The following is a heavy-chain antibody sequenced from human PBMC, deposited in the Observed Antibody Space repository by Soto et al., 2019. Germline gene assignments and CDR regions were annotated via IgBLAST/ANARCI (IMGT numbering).Heavy chain of an antibody. D-gene: IGHD1-1*01. CDR2: INYSGSI. CDR3: ARSAGYTYSFTPYNGFDP. J-gene: IGHJ5*02. Sequence: QVQLQESGPGLVKPSQTMSLTCSVSGGSISSAGYYWSWIRQHPGKGLEWIGNINYSGSIDYNPSLKSRVTISVDTSKNHFSLKLTSVTAADTAVYYCARSAGYTYSFTPYNGFDPWGQGTLVTVSS. CDR1: GGSISSAGYY. V-gene: IGHV4-31*03.